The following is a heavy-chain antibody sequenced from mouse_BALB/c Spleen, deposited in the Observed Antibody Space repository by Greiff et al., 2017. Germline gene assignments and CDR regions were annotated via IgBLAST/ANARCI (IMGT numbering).Heavy chain of an antibody. CDR1: GYSFTGYN. D-gene: IGHD2-1*01. J-gene: IGHJ4*01. Sequence: EVQLHQSGPELGKPGASVKISCKASGYSFTGYNMYWVKQSHRKSLEWIGYIDPYNGGTSYNQKSKGKATLTVDKSSSTAYMHLNSLTSEDSAIYYCAREGNYEAMDYWGQGTSVTVSS. V-gene: IGHV1S135*01. CDR3: AREGNYEAMDY. CDR2: IDPYNGGT.